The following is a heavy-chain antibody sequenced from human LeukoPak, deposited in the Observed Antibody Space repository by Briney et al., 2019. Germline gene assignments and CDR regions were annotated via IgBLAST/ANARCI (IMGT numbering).Heavy chain of an antibody. CDR1: GGSISSSNW. V-gene: IGHV4-4*02. J-gene: IGHJ5*02. CDR2: NYHSGST. Sequence: SGTLSLTCAVSGGSISSSNWWSWVRQPPGKGLEWLGENYHSGSTNYNPSLKSRVTISVDKSKNQFSLKLSSVTAADTAVYYCASFILAGSINWFDPWGQGTLVTVSS. D-gene: IGHD3-9*01. CDR3: ASFILAGSINWFDP.